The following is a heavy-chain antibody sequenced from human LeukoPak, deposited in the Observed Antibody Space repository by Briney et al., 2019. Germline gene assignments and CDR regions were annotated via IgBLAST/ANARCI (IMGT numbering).Heavy chain of an antibody. J-gene: IGHJ4*02. CDR1: GGSISSGGYY. CDR3: TRGAGWLIDY. CDR2: IDYSGST. V-gene: IGHV4-31*03. Sequence: SETLSLTCTVSGGSISSGGYYWSWIRQHPGKGLEWIGYIDYSGSTYYNPSLKSRVTISADTSKNQFSLKLNSLTTADTAVYYCTRGAGWLIDYWGQGTLVTVSS. D-gene: IGHD3-16*01.